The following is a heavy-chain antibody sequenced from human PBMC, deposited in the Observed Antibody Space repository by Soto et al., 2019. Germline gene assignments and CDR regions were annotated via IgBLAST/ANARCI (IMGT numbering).Heavy chain of an antibody. D-gene: IGHD3-16*01. J-gene: IGHJ4*02. CDR3: ARSQRGRTAFTFDY. CDR2: IYYSGTT. CDR1: GGSISSYY. Sequence: PSETLSLTCTVSGGSISSYYWSWVRQPPGKGLEWIGYIYYSGTTNYNSYLKSRLSLSVDKSKNQFSLKLASVTAADTAVYFCARSQRGRTAFTFDYWGQGALVTVSS. V-gene: IGHV4-59*01.